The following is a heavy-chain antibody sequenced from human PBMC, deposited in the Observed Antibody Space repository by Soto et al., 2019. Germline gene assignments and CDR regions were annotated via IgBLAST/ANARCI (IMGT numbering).Heavy chain of an antibody. D-gene: IGHD3-10*01. J-gene: IGHJ6*02. CDR1: GGSFSGYY. CDR2: INHSGST. Sequence: SETLSLTCTVYGGSFSGYYWSWIRQPPGKGLEWIGEINHSGSTNYNPSLKSRVTISVDTSKNQFSLKLSSVTAADTAVYYCARSGWFSLHYYYGMDVWGQGTTVTVS. CDR3: ARSGWFSLHYYYGMDV. V-gene: IGHV4-34*01.